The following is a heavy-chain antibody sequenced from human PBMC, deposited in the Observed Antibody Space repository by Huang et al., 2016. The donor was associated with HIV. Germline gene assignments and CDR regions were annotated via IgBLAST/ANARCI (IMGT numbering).Heavy chain of an antibody. CDR1: GGSISSSSYY. CDR3: ARHGRVAGHYYNNMDV. J-gene: IGHJ6*02. D-gene: IGHD6-19*01. Sequence: LQLQESGPGLVKSSETLSLICTVSGGSISSSSYYWGWIRQPPVKGPEWIGSIYYSGNTDYNPPPKSRVTISVDTSKNQFSLKVNSVTAADTAVYYCARHGRVAGHYYNNMDVWGRGTTVTVSS. V-gene: IGHV4-39*01. CDR2: IYYSGNT.